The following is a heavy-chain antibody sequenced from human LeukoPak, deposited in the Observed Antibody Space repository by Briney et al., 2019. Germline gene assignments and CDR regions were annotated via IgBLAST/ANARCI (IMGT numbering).Heavy chain of an antibody. Sequence: ASVKVSCKASGYTFTSYGISWVRQAPGQGLECMGWISAYNGNTNYAQKLQGRVTMTTDTSTSTDYMELRSLRSDDTAVYYCATGYCSSTSCYQLDYWGQGTLVTVSS. J-gene: IGHJ4*02. CDR3: ATGYCSSTSCYQLDY. D-gene: IGHD2-2*01. V-gene: IGHV1-18*01. CDR1: GYTFTSYG. CDR2: ISAYNGNT.